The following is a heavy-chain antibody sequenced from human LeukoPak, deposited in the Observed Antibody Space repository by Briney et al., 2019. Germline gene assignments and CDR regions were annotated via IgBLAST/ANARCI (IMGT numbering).Heavy chain of an antibody. CDR3: ARDSYSKNDY. Sequence: GGSLRLSCAASGFSFSTYSMTWVRQAPGKGLEWVSYISSSSSTIYYGGSVKGRFTVSRDKAKNSLYLQMNSLRAEDTAVYFCARDSYSKNDYWGQGTLVTVPS. CDR2: ISSSSSTI. J-gene: IGHJ4*02. CDR1: GFSFSTYS. D-gene: IGHD4-11*01. V-gene: IGHV3-48*01.